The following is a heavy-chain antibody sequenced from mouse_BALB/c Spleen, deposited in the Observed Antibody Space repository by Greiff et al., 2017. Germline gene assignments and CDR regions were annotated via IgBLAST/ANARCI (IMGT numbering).Heavy chain of an antibody. V-gene: IGHV7-3*02. Sequence: EVKLMESGGGLVQPGGSLRLSCATSGFTFTDYYMSWVRQPPGKALEWLGFIRNKANGYTTEYSASVKGRFTISRDNSQSILYLQMNTLRAEDSATYYCARDKVGPWFAYWGQGTLVTVSA. J-gene: IGHJ3*01. D-gene: IGHD1-1*02. CDR1: GFTFTDYY. CDR2: IRNKANGYTT. CDR3: ARDKVGPWFAY.